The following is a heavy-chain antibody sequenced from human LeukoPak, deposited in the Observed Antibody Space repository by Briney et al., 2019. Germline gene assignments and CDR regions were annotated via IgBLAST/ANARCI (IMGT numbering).Heavy chain of an antibody. Sequence: GRSLRLSCAASGFTFSSYGMHWVRQAPGKGLEWVAVISYDGSNKYYADSVKGRFTISRDNSKNTLYLQMNSLRAEDTAVYYCAKGLREGIAVAGTGRGTWGQGTLVTVSS. CDR1: GFTFSSYG. D-gene: IGHD6-19*01. CDR2: ISYDGSNK. V-gene: IGHV3-30*18. CDR3: AKGLREGIAVAGTGRGT. J-gene: IGHJ5*02.